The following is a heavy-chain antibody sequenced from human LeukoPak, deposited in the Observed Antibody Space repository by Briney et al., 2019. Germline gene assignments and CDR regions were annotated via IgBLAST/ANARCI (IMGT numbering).Heavy chain of an antibody. CDR1: GYTFTGYY. Sequence: SVKVSCKASGYTFTGYYMHWVRQAPGQGLEWMGWINPNSGGTNYAQKFQGRVTMTRDTSISTAYMELSRLRSDDTAVYYCARNVLRYFDWLKKNYYYMDVWGKGTTVTISS. D-gene: IGHD3-9*01. CDR3: ARNVLRYFDWLKKNYYYMDV. V-gene: IGHV1-2*02. J-gene: IGHJ6*03. CDR2: INPNSGGT.